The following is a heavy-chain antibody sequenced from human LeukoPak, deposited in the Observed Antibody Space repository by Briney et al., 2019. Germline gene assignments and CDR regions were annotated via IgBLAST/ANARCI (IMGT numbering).Heavy chain of an antibody. CDR1: GFTFSSYV. V-gene: IGHV3-23*01. D-gene: IGHD3-22*01. J-gene: IGHJ4*02. CDR2: ISVSDRST. CDR3: ARDYDKDY. Sequence: GGSLRLSCAASGFTFSSYVMTWVRQAPGKGLEWVSSISVSDRSTYYADSVKGRFTISRDDARNTLYLQMNSLRAEDTALYYCARDYDKDYWGQGTLVTVSS.